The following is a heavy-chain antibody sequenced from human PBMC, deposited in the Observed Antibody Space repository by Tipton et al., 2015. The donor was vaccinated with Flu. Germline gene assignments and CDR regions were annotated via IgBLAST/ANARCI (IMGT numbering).Heavy chain of an antibody. Sequence: GSLRLSCAASGFTFDDYGMSWVRQAPGKGLEWVSGINWNGGSTGYADSVKGRFTISRDNAKNSLYLQMNSLRAEDTALYYCAKGEGSSWYFSYYFDYWGQGTLVTVSS. J-gene: IGHJ4*02. CDR1: GFTFDDYG. D-gene: IGHD6-13*01. CDR2: INWNGGST. CDR3: AKGEGSSWYFSYYFDY. V-gene: IGHV3-20*04.